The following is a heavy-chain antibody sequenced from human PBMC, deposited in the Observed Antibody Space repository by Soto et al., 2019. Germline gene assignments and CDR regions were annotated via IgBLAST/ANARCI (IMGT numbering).Heavy chain of an antibody. CDR1: GFTFGYYA. V-gene: IGHV3-49*03. CDR3: TRVHYDFWSGYYTGFLGYFDY. Sequence: GGSLRLSCTASGFTFGYYAMSWFRQAPGKGLEWVGFIRSKAYGGTTEYAASVKGRFTISRDDSKSIAYLQMNSLKTEDTAVYYCTRVHYDFWSGYYTGFLGYFDYWGQGTLVTVSS. D-gene: IGHD3-3*01. J-gene: IGHJ4*02. CDR2: IRSKAYGGTT.